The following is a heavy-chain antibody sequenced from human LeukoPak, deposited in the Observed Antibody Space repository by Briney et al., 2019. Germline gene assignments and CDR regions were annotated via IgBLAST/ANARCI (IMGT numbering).Heavy chain of an antibody. CDR2: ISAYSGNT. J-gene: IGHJ5*02. CDR3: ARFCSGGGCYHNWFDP. D-gene: IGHD2-15*01. CDR1: GYTFGSYA. V-gene: IGHV1-18*01. Sequence: ASVKVSCKASGYTFGSYAITWVRQAPGQGLEWMGWISAYSGNTKYAQKFQDRVTMSTETSTSTAYMELRSLRSDDTAVYYCARFCSGGGCYHNWFDPWGQGTLVTVSS.